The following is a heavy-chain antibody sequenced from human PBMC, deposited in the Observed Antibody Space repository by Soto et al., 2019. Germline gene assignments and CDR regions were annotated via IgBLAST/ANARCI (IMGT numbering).Heavy chain of an antibody. CDR3: ARRIHGDYYFDY. D-gene: IGHD2-21*01. V-gene: IGHV3-33*01. Sequence: QVQLVESGGGVVQPGKSLRLSCTASGSSFSTYGMHWVRQAPGKGLEWVALIWYDGSNRYYADSVKGRFTISRDNSKNTLYLQMDSLRAEDTAVYYCARRIHGDYYFDYWGQGTLVTVSS. J-gene: IGHJ4*02. CDR2: IWYDGSNR. CDR1: GSSFSTYG.